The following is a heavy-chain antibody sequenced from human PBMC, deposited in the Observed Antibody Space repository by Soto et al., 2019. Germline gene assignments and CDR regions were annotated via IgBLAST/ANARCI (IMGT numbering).Heavy chain of an antibody. CDR1: GGSISSYY. J-gene: IGHJ4*02. CDR3: ARRLRRYYFDY. V-gene: IGHV4-59*08. D-gene: IGHD5-12*01. Sequence: SETLSLTCTVSGGSISSYYWSWIRQPPGKGLEWIGYIYYSGSTNYNPSLKSRVTISVDTSKNQFSLKLSSVTAADTAVYYCARRLRRYYFDYWGQGTLVTVSS. CDR2: IYYSGST.